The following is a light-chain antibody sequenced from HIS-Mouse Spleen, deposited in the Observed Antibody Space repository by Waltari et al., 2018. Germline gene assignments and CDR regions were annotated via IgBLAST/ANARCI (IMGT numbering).Light chain of an antibody. V-gene: IGKV1-33*01. Sequence: DIQMTQSPSSLSASVGDRVTITCQASQNISNYLNWYQQKPGKAPKLQVYDASNLETGVPSRFSGSGSGTDFTFTISSLQPEDIATYYCQQYDXLPFGGGTKVEIK. J-gene: IGKJ4*01. CDR1: QNISNY. CDR3: QQYDXLP. CDR2: DAS.